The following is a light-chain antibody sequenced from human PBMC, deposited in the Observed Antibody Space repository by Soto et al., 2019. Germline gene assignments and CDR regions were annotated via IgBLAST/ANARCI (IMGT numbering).Light chain of an antibody. Sequence: DIQMTQSPSTLSVPVGDRVTITCRASQSISSWLAWHQQKPGKAPKLLISKASTLESGVPSRFSGSGSGTEFTLTISSLQPDDFATYYCQQYNSYRTFGQGTKVDIK. V-gene: IGKV1-5*03. CDR2: KAS. CDR3: QQYNSYRT. CDR1: QSISSW. J-gene: IGKJ1*01.